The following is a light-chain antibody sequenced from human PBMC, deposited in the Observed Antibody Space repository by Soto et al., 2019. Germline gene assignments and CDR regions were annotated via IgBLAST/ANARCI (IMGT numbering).Light chain of an antibody. CDR1: QNISSY. CDR3: QQYGSSPPIT. CDR2: GAS. V-gene: IGKV3-20*01. Sequence: IVLTQSPATLSLSPGKRATLSCRASQNISSYLIWYQQKPGQAPRLLIYGASGRATGIPDRFSGSGSGTDFTLTISRLEPEDFAVYYCQQYGSSPPITFGQGTRLEIK. J-gene: IGKJ5*01.